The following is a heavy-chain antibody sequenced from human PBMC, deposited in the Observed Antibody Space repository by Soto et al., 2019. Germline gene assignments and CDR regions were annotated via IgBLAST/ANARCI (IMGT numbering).Heavy chain of an antibody. J-gene: IGHJ6*02. CDR2: IYYSGST. D-gene: IGHD4-17*01. V-gene: IGHV4-30-4*01. CDR3: ARDWGYGDYYGMDV. CDR1: GGSISSGDYY. Sequence: QVQLQESGTGLVKPSQTLSLTCTVSGGSISSGDYYWSWIRQPPGKGLEWIGYIYYSGSTYYNPSLKSRVTISVDTSKNQFSLKLSSVTAADTAVFYCARDWGYGDYYGMDVWGQGTTVTVSS.